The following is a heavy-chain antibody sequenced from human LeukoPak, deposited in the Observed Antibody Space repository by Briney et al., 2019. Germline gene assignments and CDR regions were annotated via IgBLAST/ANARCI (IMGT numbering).Heavy chain of an antibody. D-gene: IGHD5-12*01. CDR1: GFTFSSYA. CDR3: ARDIELST. CDR2: ISGSGGST. Sequence: PGGSLRHSCAASGFTFSSYAMHWVRQAPGKGLEWVSGISGSGGSTYYADSVRGRFTISRDSSKNTLSLQMSSLRVEDTAIYYCARDIELSTWGLGTLVTVSS. J-gene: IGHJ3*01. V-gene: IGHV3-23*01.